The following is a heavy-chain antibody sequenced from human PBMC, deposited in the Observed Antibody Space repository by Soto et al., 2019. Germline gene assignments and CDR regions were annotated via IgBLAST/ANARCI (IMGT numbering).Heavy chain of an antibody. CDR3: ARGTSTASSGWYVY. D-gene: IGHD6-19*01. CDR1: GYTFTGYY. CDR2: INPNSGGT. V-gene: IGHV1-2*04. J-gene: IGHJ4*02. Sequence: ASVKVSCKASGYTFTGYYMHWVRQAPGQGLEWMGWINPNSGGTNYAQKFQGWVTMTRDTSISTAYMELSRLRSDDTAVYYCARGTSTASSGWYVYWGQGTLVPVSS.